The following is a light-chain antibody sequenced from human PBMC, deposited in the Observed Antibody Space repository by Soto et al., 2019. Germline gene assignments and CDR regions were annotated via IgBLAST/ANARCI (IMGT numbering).Light chain of an antibody. J-gene: IGLJ3*02. Sequence: QSALTQPPSASGSPGQSVTISCTGTSSDIGAYNYVCWYQQHPGKAPKLMIHEVSKRPPGVPDRFSGSKSGNTSSLTVSGLQAEDEADYYCSSYAGSNDRWVFGGGTKLTVL. V-gene: IGLV2-8*01. CDR1: SSDIGAYNY. CDR2: EVS. CDR3: SSYAGSNDRWV.